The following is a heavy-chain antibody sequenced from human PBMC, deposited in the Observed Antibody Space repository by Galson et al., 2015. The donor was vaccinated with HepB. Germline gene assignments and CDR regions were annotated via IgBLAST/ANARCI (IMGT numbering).Heavy chain of an antibody. CDR2: ISYDGSNK. D-gene: IGHD2-2*01. Sequence: SLRLSCAASGFTFSSYAMHWVRQAPGKGLEWVAVISYDGSNKYYADSVKGRFTISRDNSKNTLYLQMNSLRAEDTAVYYCASHIVVVPAAMPPYYFDYWGQGTLVTVSS. J-gene: IGHJ4*02. CDR3: ASHIVVVPAAMPPYYFDY. V-gene: IGHV3-30*04. CDR1: GFTFSSYA.